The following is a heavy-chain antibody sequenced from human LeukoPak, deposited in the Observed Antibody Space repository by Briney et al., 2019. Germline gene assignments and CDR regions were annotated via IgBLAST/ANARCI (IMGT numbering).Heavy chain of an antibody. J-gene: IGHJ4*02. CDR1: GFTFSDYY. D-gene: IGHD2/OR15-2a*01. CDR2: ISSSGSTI. V-gene: IGHV3-11*01. CDR3: AKEFVVVLLFSFDY. Sequence: GGSLRLSCAASGFTFSDYYMSWIRQAPGKGLEWVSYISSSGSTIYYADSVKGRFTISRDNSKNTLYLQMNSLRAEDTAVYYCAKEFVVVLLFSFDYWGQGTLVTVSS.